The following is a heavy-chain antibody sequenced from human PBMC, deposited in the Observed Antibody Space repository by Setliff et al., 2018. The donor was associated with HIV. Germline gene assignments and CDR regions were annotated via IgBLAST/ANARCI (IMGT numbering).Heavy chain of an antibody. CDR2: IYPGDSDI. CDR1: GYSFTSYW. D-gene: IGHD3-22*01. CDR3: ARQGKLEGYYYDSSGMDV. V-gene: IGHV5-51*01. Sequence: PGESLKISCKGSGYSFTSYWIGWVRQMPGKGLEWMGIIYPGDSDIRYSPSFQGQVTISADKSISTAYLQWSSLKASDTAMYYCARQGKLEGYYYDSSGMDVWGKGTTVTVSS. J-gene: IGHJ6*04.